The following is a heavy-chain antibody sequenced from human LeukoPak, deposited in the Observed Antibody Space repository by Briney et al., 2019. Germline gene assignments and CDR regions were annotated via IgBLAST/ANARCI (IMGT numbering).Heavy chain of an antibody. CDR1: GFTFSSYG. V-gene: IGHV3-30*18. CDR3: AKDRGGDYTAPYFDY. Sequence: PGGSLRLSCAASGFTFSSYGMHWVRQAPGKGLEWVAVISYDGSNKYYADSVKGRFTISRDNSKNTLYLQMNSLRAEDTAVYYCAKDRGGDYTAPYFDYWGQGTLVTVSS. D-gene: IGHD4-17*01. J-gene: IGHJ4*02. CDR2: ISYDGSNK.